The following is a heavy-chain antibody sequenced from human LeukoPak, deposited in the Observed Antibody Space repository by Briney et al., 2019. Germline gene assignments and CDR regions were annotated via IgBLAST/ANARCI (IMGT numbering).Heavy chain of an antibody. CDR2: IHTSGST. V-gene: IGHV4-4*09. D-gene: IGHD2-21*01. CDR1: GGSISGYY. CDR3: ATTTTIASWFDP. Sequence: SETLSLTCSVSGGSISGYYWSWVRQPPGKGLEWIGYIHTSGSTNYNPSLKCRVTISVDTSKNQFSLKLSSVTAADTAVYYCATTTTIASWFDPWGQGTLVTVSS. J-gene: IGHJ5*02.